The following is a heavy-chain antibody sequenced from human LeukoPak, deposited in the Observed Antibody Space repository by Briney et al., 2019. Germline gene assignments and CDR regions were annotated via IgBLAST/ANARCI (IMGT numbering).Heavy chain of an antibody. J-gene: IGHJ4*02. CDR2: INLDGSEK. V-gene: IGHV3-7*05. D-gene: IGHD4-23*01. CDR1: GFSFSGYW. Sequence: GGSLRLSCAGSGFSFSGYWINWVRQAPGRGLEWVASINLDGSEKYSVDSVKGRFTISRDNAKNSLYLQMNSLRAEDTAVYYCARYGGNGVDYWGQGTLVTVSS. CDR3: ARYGGNGVDY.